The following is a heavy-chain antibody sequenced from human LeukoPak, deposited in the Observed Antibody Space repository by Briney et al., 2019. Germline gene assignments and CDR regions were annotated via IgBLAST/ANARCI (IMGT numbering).Heavy chain of an antibody. J-gene: IGHJ4*02. Sequence: PGGSLRLSCAASGFTFSSYTMTWVRQAPGKGLEWVSAISASGGGTYYADSVKGRFTISRDNSKNTLYLQMNSLRAADTAVYYCAKVETGYSSSWMAFDYWGQGTLVTVSS. CDR3: AKVETGYSSSWMAFDY. CDR1: GFTFSSYT. CDR2: ISASGGGT. V-gene: IGHV3-23*01. D-gene: IGHD6-13*01.